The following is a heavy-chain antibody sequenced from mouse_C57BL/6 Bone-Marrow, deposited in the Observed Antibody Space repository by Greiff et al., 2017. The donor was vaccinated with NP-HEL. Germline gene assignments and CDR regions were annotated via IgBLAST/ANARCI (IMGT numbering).Heavy chain of an antibody. J-gene: IGHJ4*01. V-gene: IGHV2-5*01. CDR2: IWRGGST. Sequence: VQLQQSGPGLVQPSQSLSITCTVSGFSLTSYGVHWVRQSPGKGLEWLGVIWRGGSTDYNAAFMSRLSITKDNSKSQVFFKMNSLQADDTAIYYCAKKGGYYSYYAMDYWGQGTSVTVSS. CDR1: GFSLTSYG. CDR3: AKKGGYYSYYAMDY. D-gene: IGHD2-3*01.